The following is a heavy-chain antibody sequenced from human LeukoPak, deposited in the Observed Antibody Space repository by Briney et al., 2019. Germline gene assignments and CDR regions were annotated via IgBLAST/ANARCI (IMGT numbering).Heavy chain of an antibody. Sequence: PGGSPRLSCAASVFTPRRYAPHWVRHAPGKGLEWGANISFDGSTKYYADSVRGGFTISRDNSKNTLYLEMKRLRAENTAVYYCVSLAGNHYHWGQGTLVTVSS. J-gene: IGHJ4*02. D-gene: IGHD1-26*01. V-gene: IGHV3-30*04. CDR1: VFTPRRYA. CDR3: VSLAGNHYH. CDR2: ISFDGSTK.